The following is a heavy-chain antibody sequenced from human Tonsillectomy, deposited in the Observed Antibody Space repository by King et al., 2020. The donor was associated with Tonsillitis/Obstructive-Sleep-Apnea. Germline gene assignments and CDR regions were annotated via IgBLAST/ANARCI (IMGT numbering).Heavy chain of an antibody. CDR2: ISGSGGTT. J-gene: IGHJ4*02. V-gene: IGHV3-23*04. CDR1: GFTFSSYA. CDR3: ARRSYYDSSCHLDY. Sequence: VQLVESGGGLVQPGGSLRLSCVASGFTFSSYAMTWVRQAPGKGLEWVSGISGSGGTTYYADSVKGRFTIARDNSKNTLYLQRNSLRAEDTAVYYCARRSYYDSSCHLDYWGQGTLVTVSS. D-gene: IGHD3-22*01.